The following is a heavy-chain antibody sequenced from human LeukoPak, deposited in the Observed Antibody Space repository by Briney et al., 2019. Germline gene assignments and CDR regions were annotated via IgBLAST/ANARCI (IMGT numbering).Heavy chain of an antibody. V-gene: IGHV3-53*01. D-gene: IGHD2-15*01. CDR2: IYSGGST. CDR1: GFAVSSTY. CDR3: ARLPGGRQLN. Sequence: GGSLRLSCAASGFAVSSTYMSWVRQAPGKGLDWVAVIYSGGSTYYADSVKGRFTISRDNSKNMVYLQMNSLRAEDTAVYYCARLPGGRQLNWGQGTLVTVSS. J-gene: IGHJ4*02.